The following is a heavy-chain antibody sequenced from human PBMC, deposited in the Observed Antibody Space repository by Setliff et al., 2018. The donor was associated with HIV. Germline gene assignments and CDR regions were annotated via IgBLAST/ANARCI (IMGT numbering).Heavy chain of an antibody. CDR1: GYSISSGYY. D-gene: IGHD7-27*01. Sequence: SETLSFTCTVSGYSISSGYYWGWIRQPPGKGLEWIGSIYHSGSTYYNPSLKSRVTISVDTSKNQFSLKLSSVTAADTAVYYCASRTGAGYWGQGTLVTVSS. J-gene: IGHJ4*02. CDR2: IYHSGST. CDR3: ASRTGAGY. V-gene: IGHV4-38-2*02.